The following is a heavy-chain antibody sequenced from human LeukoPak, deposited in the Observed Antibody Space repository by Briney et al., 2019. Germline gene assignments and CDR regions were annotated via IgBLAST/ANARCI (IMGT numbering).Heavy chain of an antibody. D-gene: IGHD5-18*01. J-gene: IGHJ4*02. Sequence: ASVKVSCKASGYTFTSYGISWVRQAPGQGLEWMGWISAYNGNTNYAQKLQGRVTMTTDTSTSTAYMELSRLRSDDTAVYYCARVLAQIWTYYFDYWGEGTLVTVSS. CDR1: GYTFTSYG. CDR3: ARVLAQIWTYYFDY. V-gene: IGHV1-18*01. CDR2: ISAYNGNT.